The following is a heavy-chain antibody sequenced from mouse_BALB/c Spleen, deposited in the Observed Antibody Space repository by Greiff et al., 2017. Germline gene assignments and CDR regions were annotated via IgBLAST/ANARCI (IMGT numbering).Heavy chain of an antibody. CDR1: GFTFSDYY. Sequence: EVKLVESGGGLVKPGGSLKLSCAASGFTFSDYYMYWVRQTPEKRLEWVATISDGGSYTYYPDSVKGRFTISRDNAKNNLYLQMSSLKSEDTAMYYCARDPGLRLRMAWFAYWGQGTLVTVSA. V-gene: IGHV5-4*02. J-gene: IGHJ3*01. D-gene: IGHD1-2*01. CDR2: ISDGGSYT. CDR3: ARDPGLRLRMAWFAY.